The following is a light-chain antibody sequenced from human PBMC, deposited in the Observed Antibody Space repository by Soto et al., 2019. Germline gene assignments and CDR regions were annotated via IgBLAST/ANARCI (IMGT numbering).Light chain of an antibody. CDR3: GTWDSSLSAYV. CDR2: EVT. J-gene: IGLJ1*01. Sequence: QSALTQPASVSGSPGQSITISCTGTGSDVGAYNYVSWYQHRPGKAPQLMISEVTKRPSGVSDRFSGSKSGNTASLTITGLQTGDEADYYCGTWDSSLSAYVFGTGTKVTVL. V-gene: IGLV2-14*01. CDR1: GSDVGAYNY.